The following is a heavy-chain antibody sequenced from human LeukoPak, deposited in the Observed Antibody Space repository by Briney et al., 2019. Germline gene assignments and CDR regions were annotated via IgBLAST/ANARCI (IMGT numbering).Heavy chain of an antibody. CDR2: ISSSGGTI. D-gene: IGHD3-10*01. J-gene: IGHJ4*02. V-gene: IGHV3-11*01. CDR3: AKIPRGMIQGVYFDF. CDR1: GFTFSDYF. Sequence: MTGESLRLSCATSGFTFSDYFMSWIRQAPGKGLEWLSYISSSGGTIFYADSVKGRFTISRDNANNSLYLQMNSLRADDTAVYYCAKIPRGMIQGVYFDFWGQGTLVTVSS.